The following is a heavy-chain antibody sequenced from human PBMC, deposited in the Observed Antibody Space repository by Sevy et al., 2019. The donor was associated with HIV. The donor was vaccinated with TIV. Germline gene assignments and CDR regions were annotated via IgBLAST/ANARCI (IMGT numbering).Heavy chain of an antibody. J-gene: IGHJ6*02. CDR3: ARDKYCSSTSCFRAYYYGMDV. Sequence: GWSLRLSCAASGFTFSSYAMHWVRQAPGKGLEWVAVISYDGSNKYYADSVKGRFTISRDNSKNTLYLQMNSLRAEDTAVYYCARDKYCSSTSCFRAYYYGMDVWGQGTTVTVSS. CDR2: ISYDGSNK. D-gene: IGHD2-2*01. CDR1: GFTFSSYA. V-gene: IGHV3-30*04.